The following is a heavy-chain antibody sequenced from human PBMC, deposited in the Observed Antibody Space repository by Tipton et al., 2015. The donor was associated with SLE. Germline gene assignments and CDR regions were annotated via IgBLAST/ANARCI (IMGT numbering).Heavy chain of an antibody. V-gene: IGHV4-34*01. CDR2: INHGGST. CDR3: ASGLSGFRESRAFDI. D-gene: IGHD3-10*01. Sequence: TLSLTCAVYGGSFRGYYWSWIRQSPGKGLEWIGEINHGGSTNCNPSLKSRVTISVDTSKNQFSLKLGSVTAADTAVYYCASGLSGFRESRAFDIWGQGTMVTVSS. J-gene: IGHJ3*02. CDR1: GGSFRGYY.